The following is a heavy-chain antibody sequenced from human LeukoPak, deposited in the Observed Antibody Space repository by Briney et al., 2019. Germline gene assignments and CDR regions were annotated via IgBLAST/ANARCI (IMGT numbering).Heavy chain of an antibody. Sequence: PSETLSLTRAVYGGSFSGYYWSWIRQPPGKGLEWIGEINHSGSTNYNPSLKSRVTISVDTSKNQFSLKLSSVTAADTAEYYCARSSPGAAAVGFDPWGQGTLVTVSS. D-gene: IGHD6-13*01. CDR1: GGSFSGYY. CDR2: INHSGST. J-gene: IGHJ5*02. V-gene: IGHV4-34*01. CDR3: ARSSPGAAAVGFDP.